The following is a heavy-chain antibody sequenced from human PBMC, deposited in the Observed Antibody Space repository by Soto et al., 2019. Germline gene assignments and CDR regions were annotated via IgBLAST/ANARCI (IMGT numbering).Heavy chain of an antibody. CDR1: TGSISSCNW. J-gene: IGHJ4*02. CDR3: ARVFSSGSGWMYYFDF. Sequence: QVQLRESGPRLVEASGSLSLTCEVSTGSISSCNWWSWVRQPPGKGLEWIGEIYYTVATNYNPSLKSRITMTIDKSKDHFALSLRSATAADTAVYYCARVFSSGSGWMYYFDFWGQGTLVSVSS. D-gene: IGHD6-25*01. V-gene: IGHV4-4*02. CDR2: IYYTVAT.